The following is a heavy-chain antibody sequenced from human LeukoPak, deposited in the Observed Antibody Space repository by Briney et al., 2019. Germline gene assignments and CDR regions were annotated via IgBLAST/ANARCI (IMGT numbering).Heavy chain of an antibody. CDR1: GYSISSGYY. Sequence: SETLSLTCTVSGYSISSGYYWGWIRQPPGKGLEWIGSIYHSGSTYYNPSLKSRVTISVDTSQNQFSLKLSSVTAADTAVYYCARIHLGYCTNGVCYGAFDIWGQGTMVTVSS. CDR3: ARIHLGYCTNGVCYGAFDI. V-gene: IGHV4-38-2*02. J-gene: IGHJ3*02. CDR2: IYHSGST. D-gene: IGHD2-8*01.